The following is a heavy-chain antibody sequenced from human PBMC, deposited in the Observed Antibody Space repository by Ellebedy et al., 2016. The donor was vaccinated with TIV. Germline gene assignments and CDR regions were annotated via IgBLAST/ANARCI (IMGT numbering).Heavy chain of an antibody. V-gene: IGHV3-11*01. CDR3: ARDPTGSNSWNWFSDL. Sequence: PGGSLRLSCAVSGFTFSDFHMSRIRQAPGKGLEWVSYISTTSRTIYYADSVKGRFTISRDNAKNSLDLQMNNLRADDTAVYYCARDPTGSNSWNWFSDLWGRGTPVTVSS. J-gene: IGHJ2*01. D-gene: IGHD6-13*01. CDR1: GFTFSDFH. CDR2: ISTTSRTI.